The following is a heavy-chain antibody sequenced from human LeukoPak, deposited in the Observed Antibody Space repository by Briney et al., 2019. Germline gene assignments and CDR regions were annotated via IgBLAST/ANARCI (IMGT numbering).Heavy chain of an antibody. CDR1: GYSFSSYW. V-gene: IGHV5-51*01. D-gene: IGHD6-13*01. CDR3: ARRWAAVGTFDY. CDR2: IYPGDSNT. Sequence: GEALKISCQGSGYSFSSYWIAWVRQMPGKGLEWMGIIYPGDSNTKYSPYFQGQVTISADRSISTAYLQWSSLQASDTAMYYCARRWAAVGTFDYWGQGTLVTVSS. J-gene: IGHJ4*02.